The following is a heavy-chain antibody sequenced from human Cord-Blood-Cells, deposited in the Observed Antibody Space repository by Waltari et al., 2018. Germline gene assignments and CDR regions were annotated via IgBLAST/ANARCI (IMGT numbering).Heavy chain of an antibody. D-gene: IGHD5-18*01. CDR3: ARIGIQLWFDY. J-gene: IGHJ4*02. Sequence: QVQLQESGPGLVKPSQTLSLTCTVSGGSISRGDYSWGWIRQPPGKGLEWIGYIYYSGSTYYNPSLKSRVTISVDTSKNQFSLKLSSVTAADTAVYYCARIGIQLWFDYWGQGTLVTVSS. V-gene: IGHV4-30-4*08. CDR2: IYYSGST. CDR1: GGSISRGDYS.